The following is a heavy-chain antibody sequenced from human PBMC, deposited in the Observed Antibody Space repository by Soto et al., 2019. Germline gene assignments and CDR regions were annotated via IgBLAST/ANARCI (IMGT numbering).Heavy chain of an antibody. D-gene: IGHD3-22*01. CDR2: ISYDGSNK. Sequence: GSLRISCAASGFTFSSYGMHWVRQAPGKGLEWVAVISYDGSNKYYADSVKGRFTISRDNSKNTLYLQMNSLRAEDTAVYYCAKDCYDSSGYRSPFDYWGQGTLVTVSS. V-gene: IGHV3-30*18. CDR3: AKDCYDSSGYRSPFDY. CDR1: GFTFSSYG. J-gene: IGHJ4*02.